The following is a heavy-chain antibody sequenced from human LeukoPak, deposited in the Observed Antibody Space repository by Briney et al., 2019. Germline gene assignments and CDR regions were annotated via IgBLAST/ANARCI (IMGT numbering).Heavy chain of an antibody. J-gene: IGHJ1*01. V-gene: IGHV3-43*02. Sequence: GGSLRLFCPASGFTLDDYALYWVRQAPGKGLEWVSLISGDGGSTYYEDSVKGRFTISRDNSKNSLYLQMNSLGTEDTALYYCAKDSSGYYYVFHHWGQGTLVTVSS. CDR2: ISGDGGST. CDR1: GFTLDDYA. D-gene: IGHD3-22*01. CDR3: AKDSSGYYYVFHH.